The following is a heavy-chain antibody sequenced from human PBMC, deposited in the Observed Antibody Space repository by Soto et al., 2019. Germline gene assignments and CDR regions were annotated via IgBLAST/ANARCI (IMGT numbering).Heavy chain of an antibody. CDR1: GFTFSDHY. CDR2: IRNKVNSYST. D-gene: IGHD3-22*01. J-gene: IGHJ4*02. CDR3: VRSGYYAGD. Sequence: GGSLRLSCAASGFTFSDHYMDWVRQAPGKGLEWVGRIRNKVNSYSTEYDATVRGRFTISRDDLRNSVSLQMMSLRTEDSAVYFCVRSGYYAGDWGQGSLVTVSS. V-gene: IGHV3-72*01.